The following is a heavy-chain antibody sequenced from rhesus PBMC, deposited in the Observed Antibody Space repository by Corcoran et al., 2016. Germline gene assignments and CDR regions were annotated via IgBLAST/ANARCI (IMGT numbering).Heavy chain of an antibody. CDR2: IYGSGGST. J-gene: IGHJ6*01. CDR1: GGSISSSNW. D-gene: IGHD3-16*01. Sequence: QVQLQESGPAVVKPSETLSLTCAVSGGSISSSNWWSWIRQPPGKGLEWIGRIYGSGGSTEYNPALESRGTISIGTSKNQFSLKLSSVTAADTAVYYWARSASGSYYYGLDSWGQGVVVTVSS. CDR3: ARSASGSYYYGLDS. V-gene: IGHV4-93*02.